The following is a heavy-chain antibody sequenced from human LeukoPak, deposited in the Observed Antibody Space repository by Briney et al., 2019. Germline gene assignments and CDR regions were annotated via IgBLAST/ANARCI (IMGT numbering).Heavy chain of an antibody. Sequence: TGGSLRLSCAPSGFTFSSYAMSWVRQAPGKGLEWVSAISAGGGTTYYADSVKGRFTISGDNSKNTLYLQMNSLRAEDTAVYYCARGLSDSSGYSTEGYWGQGTLVTVSS. V-gene: IGHV3-23*01. D-gene: IGHD3-22*01. CDR2: ISAGGGTT. CDR3: ARGLSDSSGYSTEGY. CDR1: GFTFSSYA. J-gene: IGHJ4*02.